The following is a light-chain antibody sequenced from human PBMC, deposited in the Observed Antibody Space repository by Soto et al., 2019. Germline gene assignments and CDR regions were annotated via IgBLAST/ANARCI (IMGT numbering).Light chain of an antibody. J-gene: IGKJ2*01. Sequence: EIVLTQSPGTLSLSPGERATLSCRASQTVSSNFLAWYQQKPGQAPRLLIYLASSRATGIPDRFRGSGSGTDFTLTIDRLEPEDFAVYHCQEYGSTSHTFGQGTKVEIK. V-gene: IGKV3-20*01. CDR1: QTVSSNF. CDR3: QEYGSTSHT. CDR2: LAS.